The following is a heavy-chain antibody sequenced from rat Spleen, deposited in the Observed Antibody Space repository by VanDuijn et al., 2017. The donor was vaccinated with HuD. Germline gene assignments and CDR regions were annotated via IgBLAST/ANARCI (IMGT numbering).Heavy chain of an antibody. CDR1: GFTFSTFP. D-gene: IGHD1-11*01. CDR2: ISYDGSST. V-gene: IGHV5-7*01. CDR3: TREGLYGGYSEGLFDY. Sequence: EVQLVESGGGLVQPGRSLKLSCAASGFTFSTFPMAWVRQAPKKGLEWVATISYDGSSTYYRDSVKGRFTISRDNAKSTLYLQMDSLRSEDTATYYCTREGLYGGYSEGLFDYWGQGTLVTVSS. J-gene: IGHJ3*01.